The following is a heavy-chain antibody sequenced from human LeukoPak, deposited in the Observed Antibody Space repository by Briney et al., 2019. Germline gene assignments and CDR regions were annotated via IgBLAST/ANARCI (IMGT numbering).Heavy chain of an antibody. CDR2: MNPNSGNT. J-gene: IGHJ6*03. Sequence: ASVKVSCKASGYTFTSYDINWVRQATGQGLEWMGWMNPNSGNTGYAQKFQGRVTITRNTSISTAYMELSSLRSEDTAVYYCARGSVDCSSTSCYLYYYYYMDVWGKGTTVIVSS. CDR1: GYTFTSYD. CDR3: ARGSVDCSSTSCYLYYYYYMDV. V-gene: IGHV1-8*03. D-gene: IGHD2-2*01.